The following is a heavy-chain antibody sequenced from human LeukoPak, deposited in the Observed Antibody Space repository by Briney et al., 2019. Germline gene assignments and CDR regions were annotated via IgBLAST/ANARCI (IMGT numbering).Heavy chain of an antibody. CDR1: GYTFTSYD. D-gene: IGHD2-2*03. Sequence: ASVKVSCKASGYTFTSYDINWVRQATGQGLEWMGWMNPDSGNTGYAQKFQGRVTMTRDTSISTAYMELSSLRSEDTAVYYCARSFTNGYCSSPSCPDYWGQGTPVTVSS. J-gene: IGHJ4*02. CDR3: ARSFTNGYCSSPSCPDY. V-gene: IGHV1-8*01. CDR2: MNPDSGNT.